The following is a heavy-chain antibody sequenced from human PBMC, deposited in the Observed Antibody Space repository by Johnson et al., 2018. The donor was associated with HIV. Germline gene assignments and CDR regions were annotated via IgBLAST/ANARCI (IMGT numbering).Heavy chain of an antibody. CDR2: IYSGGST. CDR3: ARAPPYYGGYSVSDAFDI. V-gene: IGHV3-66*01. J-gene: IGHJ3*02. D-gene: IGHD3-22*01. CDR1: GFSVSNNY. Sequence: VHLVESGGGLVQPGGSLRLSCGASGFSVSNNYMNWVRQAPGKGLEWVSVIYSGGSTYYADSVRGRFTISRDNSRNTLYLQMNSLRPEDTAVYYCARAPPYYGGYSVSDAFDIWGQGTMVTVSS.